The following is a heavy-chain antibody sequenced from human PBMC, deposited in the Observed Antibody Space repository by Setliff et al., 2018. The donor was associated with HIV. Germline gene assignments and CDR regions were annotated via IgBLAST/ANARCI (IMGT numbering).Heavy chain of an antibody. Sequence: SVKVSCKASGGRFSSYAMSWVRQAPGQGLEWMGGIIPMFGSANYAQKFQGRVTITADGSTRTVYMVLSSLRSEDTAVYYCARGTGGDYYYYMDVWGKGTTVTVSS. CDR3: ARGTGGDYYYYMDV. CDR1: GGRFSSYA. J-gene: IGHJ6*03. D-gene: IGHD3-10*01. V-gene: IGHV1-69*13. CDR2: IIPMFGSA.